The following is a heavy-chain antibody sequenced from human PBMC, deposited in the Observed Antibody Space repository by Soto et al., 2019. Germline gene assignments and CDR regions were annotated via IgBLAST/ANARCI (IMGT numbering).Heavy chain of an antibody. CDR2: VSSSGTT. CDR3: ARVGHLNVYYGSDY. Sequence: QVQLQASGPGLVKPSETLSLICTVSGGSIRDSYWTWIRQPPGKGLEWIGYVSSSGTTKYSPSLKSRVTMSVDTSKNPFSLTVNSVTTADTAVYYCARVGHLNVYYGSDYWGQGILVTVSS. D-gene: IGHD1-26*01. CDR1: GGSIRDSY. J-gene: IGHJ4*02. V-gene: IGHV4-59*01.